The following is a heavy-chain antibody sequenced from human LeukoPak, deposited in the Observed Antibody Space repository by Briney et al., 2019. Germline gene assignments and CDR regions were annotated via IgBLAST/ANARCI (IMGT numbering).Heavy chain of an antibody. J-gene: IGHJ6*03. CDR3: ARGAFRDQVQGYYYMDV. V-gene: IGHV3-7*01. Sequence: GGSLRLSCAASGFTFSSYWMSWVRQAPGKGLEWVANIKQDGSEKYYVDSVKGRFIISRDNAKNSLYLQMNSLRAEDTAVYYCARGAFRDQVQGYYYMDVWGKGTTVTVSS. D-gene: IGHD3-10*01. CDR2: IKQDGSEK. CDR1: GFTFSSYW.